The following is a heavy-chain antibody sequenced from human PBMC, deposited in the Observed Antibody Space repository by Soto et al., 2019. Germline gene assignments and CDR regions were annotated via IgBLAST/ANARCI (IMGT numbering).Heavy chain of an antibody. D-gene: IGHD7-27*01. J-gene: IGHJ4*02. CDR2: MNPKSGYT. Sequence: QVPLEQSGPEVKKAGASMKVSCRASGYMFPDFDINWVRQAPGQGLEWMGSMNPKSGYTRYTSKFEGRVSMTRDTSITTAYLEVTGLRPDDTAVYFCARDFPGWGPLDFWDQGTPVTVSS. CDR3: ARDFPGWGPLDF. V-gene: IGHV1-8*01. CDR1: GYMFPDFD.